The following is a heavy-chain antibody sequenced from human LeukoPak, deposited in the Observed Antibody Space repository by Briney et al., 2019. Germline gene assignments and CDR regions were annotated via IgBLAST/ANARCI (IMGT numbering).Heavy chain of an antibody. CDR2: INPNGGGT. CDR1: GYTFTGYY. Sequence: GASVKVSCKASGYTFTGYYMHWVRQAPGQGLEWMGWINPNGGGTNYAQKFQGRVTMTRDTSISTAYMELSRLRSDDTAVYYCARVAPLGGSSSWIDGMDVWGQGTTVTVSS. J-gene: IGHJ6*02. D-gene: IGHD6-13*01. V-gene: IGHV1-2*02. CDR3: ARVAPLGGSSSWIDGMDV.